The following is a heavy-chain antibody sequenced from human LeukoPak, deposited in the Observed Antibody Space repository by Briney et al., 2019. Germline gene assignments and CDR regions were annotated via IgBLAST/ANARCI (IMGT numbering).Heavy chain of an antibody. J-gene: IGHJ4*02. CDR1: GGTFSSYA. Sequence: ASVKVSCKASGGTFSSYAISWVRQAPGQGLEWMGGIIPIFGTANYAQKFQGRVTITTDESTSTAYMELSSLRSEDTAVYYCARSLYSSSSEVWYFDCWGQGTLVTVSS. D-gene: IGHD6-6*01. V-gene: IGHV1-69*05. CDR2: IIPIFGTA. CDR3: ARSLYSSSSEVWYFDC.